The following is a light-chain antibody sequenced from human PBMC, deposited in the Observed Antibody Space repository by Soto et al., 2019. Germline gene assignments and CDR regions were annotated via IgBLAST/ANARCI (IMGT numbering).Light chain of an antibody. Sequence: EIVLTQSPGTLSLSPGERATLSCRASQSVSNNYLAWYQQKPGQAPRLLIYGVSNRATGIPDRFSGSGSGADFTLTISRLEPEDFAVYYCQQYGSSGTFGQGTRWIS. CDR1: QSVSNNY. V-gene: IGKV3-20*01. J-gene: IGKJ1*01. CDR2: GVS. CDR3: QQYGSSGT.